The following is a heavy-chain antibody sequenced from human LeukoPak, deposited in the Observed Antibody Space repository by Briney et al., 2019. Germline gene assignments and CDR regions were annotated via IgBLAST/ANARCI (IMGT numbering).Heavy chain of an antibody. CDR2: INHSGST. CDR3: AREPYCSGGSCYPLDGMDV. V-gene: IGHV4-34*01. CDR1: GGSFSGYY. Sequence: SETLSLTCAVYGGSFSGYYWSWIRQPPGKGLEWLGEINHSGSTNYNPSLKSRVTISVDTSKNQFSLKLSSVTAADTAVYYCAREPYCSGGSCYPLDGMDVWGQGTTVTVSS. J-gene: IGHJ6*02. D-gene: IGHD2-15*01.